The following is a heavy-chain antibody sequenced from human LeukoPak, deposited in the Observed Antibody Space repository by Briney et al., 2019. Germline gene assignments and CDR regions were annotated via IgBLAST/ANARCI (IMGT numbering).Heavy chain of an antibody. D-gene: IGHD1-26*01. V-gene: IGHV3-21*01. J-gene: IGHJ4*02. Sequence: GGSLRLSCAASGFTFSSYSMNWVRQAPGKGLEWVSSISSSSSYIYYADSVEGRFTISRDNAKNSLYLQMNSLRAEDTAVYYCARAGGSYADYWGQGTLVTVSS. CDR3: ARAGGSYADY. CDR2: ISSSSSYI. CDR1: GFTFSSYS.